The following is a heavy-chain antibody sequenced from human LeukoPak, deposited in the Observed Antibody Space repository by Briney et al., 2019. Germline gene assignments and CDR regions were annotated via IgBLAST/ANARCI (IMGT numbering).Heavy chain of an antibody. CDR1: GFTFDDYA. Sequence: GGSLRLSCAASGFTFDDYAMHWVRQAPGKGLEWVSLISGDGAGTYYADSVKGRFTISRDNSKNSLYLQMNSLRTEHTALYYCAKAGMGATLYYGMDVWGQGITVTVSS. CDR2: ISGDGAGT. D-gene: IGHD1-26*01. J-gene: IGHJ6*02. V-gene: IGHV3-43*02. CDR3: AKAGMGATLYYGMDV.